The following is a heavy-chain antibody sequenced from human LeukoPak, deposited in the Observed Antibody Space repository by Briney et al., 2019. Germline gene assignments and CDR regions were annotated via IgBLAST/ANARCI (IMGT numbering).Heavy chain of an antibody. CDR1: GYTFTSYG. V-gene: IGHV1-18*04. D-gene: IGHD3-10*01. CDR3: ARDRRSGGLKGSNWFDP. Sequence: GASVKVSCKASGYTFTSYGISWVRQAPGQGLEWVGWISAYNGNTNYAQKLQGRVTMTTDTYTSTAYMELRSLRSDDTAVYYCARDRRSGGLKGSNWFDPWGQGTLVTVSS. J-gene: IGHJ5*02. CDR2: ISAYNGNT.